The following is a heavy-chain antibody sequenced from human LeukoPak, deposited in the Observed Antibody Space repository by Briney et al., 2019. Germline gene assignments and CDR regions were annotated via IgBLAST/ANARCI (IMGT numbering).Heavy chain of an antibody. CDR3: ARGPVGSRNWFDP. CDR2: INHSGST. V-gene: IGHV4-39*07. CDR1: GGSISSGGYY. Sequence: SETLSLTCTVSGGSISSGGYYWSWIRQPPGKGLEWIGEINHSGSTNYNPSLKSRVTISVDTSKNQFSLKLSSMTAADTAVYYCARGPVGSRNWFDPWGQGTLVTVSS. D-gene: IGHD1-26*01. J-gene: IGHJ5*02.